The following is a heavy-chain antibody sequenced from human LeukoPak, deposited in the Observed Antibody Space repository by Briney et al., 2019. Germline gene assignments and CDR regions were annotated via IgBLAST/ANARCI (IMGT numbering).Heavy chain of an antibody. Sequence: RPGGSLRLSCAASGFSFSSYGMHWVRQAPGKGLEWVAVIWYDGSIKYYGDSVKGRFTISRDNSKNTLYLQTNSLSAEDTAVYYCARGRWLQLGIVDYWGQGALVTVSS. CDR3: ARGRWLQLGIVDY. D-gene: IGHD5-24*01. CDR2: IWYDGSIK. CDR1: GFSFSSYG. V-gene: IGHV3-33*01. J-gene: IGHJ4*02.